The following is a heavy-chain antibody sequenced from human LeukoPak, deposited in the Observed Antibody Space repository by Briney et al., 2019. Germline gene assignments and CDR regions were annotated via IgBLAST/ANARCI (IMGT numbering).Heavy chain of an antibody. CDR2: IYYSGST. Sequence: SETLSLTCTVSGGSISSYYWSWIRQPPGKGLEWIGYIYYSGSTNYNPSLKSRVTISVDTSKNQFSLKLSSVTAADTAVYYCARHDANMVREALPDYWGQGTLVTVSS. CDR3: ARHDANMVREALPDY. CDR1: GGSISSYY. J-gene: IGHJ4*02. V-gene: IGHV4-59*08. D-gene: IGHD3-10*01.